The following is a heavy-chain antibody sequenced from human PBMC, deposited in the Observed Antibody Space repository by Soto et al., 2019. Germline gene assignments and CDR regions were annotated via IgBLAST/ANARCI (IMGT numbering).Heavy chain of an antibody. CDR2: ISHSGTT. CDR1: GYSITTGYY. D-gene: IGHD2-15*01. CDR3: ARSGGSAGWFDP. Sequence: PSETLSLTCVVSGYSITTGYYWGWIRQPPGKGLEWIGSISHSGTTFYSSSLKSRVTISKDASKNQFSLKVNSVIAAGTAVYYCARSGGSAGWFDPWGPGSLVTVSS. J-gene: IGHJ5*02. V-gene: IGHV4-38-2*01.